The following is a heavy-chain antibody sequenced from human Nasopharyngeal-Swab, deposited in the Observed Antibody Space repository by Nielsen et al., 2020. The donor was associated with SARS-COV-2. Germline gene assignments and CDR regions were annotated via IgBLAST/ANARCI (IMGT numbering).Heavy chain of an antibody. Sequence: WGRQAPGQGLEWMGGIIPIFGTANYAQKFQGRVTITADKSTSTAYMELSSLRSEDTAVYYCARDSTYYYDSSGSDGAFDIWGQGTMVTVSS. V-gene: IGHV1-69*06. CDR3: ARDSTYYYDSSGSDGAFDI. CDR2: IIPIFGTA. D-gene: IGHD3-22*01. J-gene: IGHJ3*02.